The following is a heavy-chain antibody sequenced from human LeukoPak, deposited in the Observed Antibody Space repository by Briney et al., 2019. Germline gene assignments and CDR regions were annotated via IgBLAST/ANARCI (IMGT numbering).Heavy chain of an antibody. V-gene: IGHV3-7*01. J-gene: IGHJ4*02. CDR3: ARDSPYYYDSSGYYY. Sequence: GGSLRLSCAASGFTFSNNWMSWVRQAPGKGLEWVANIKQDGSDKYYVDSVKGRFTISRDNAKNTLYLQMNSLRAEDTAVYYCARDSPYYYDSSGYYYWGQGTLVTVSS. CDR2: IKQDGSDK. D-gene: IGHD3-22*01. CDR1: GFTFSNNW.